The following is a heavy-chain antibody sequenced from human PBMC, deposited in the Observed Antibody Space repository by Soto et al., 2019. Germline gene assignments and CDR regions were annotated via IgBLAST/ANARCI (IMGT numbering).Heavy chain of an antibody. CDR2: ISPSSGGA. J-gene: IGHJ6*02. Sequence: QVQMVKSGPEMKKPGASVKVSCKASGYTFSDFYIHWVRQAPGQGLEWMGWISPSSGGANYAQKFQGRVTLTRDTSINTASMELSRLRSDDTALYYCARDLRLSGNGMDVWGQGTRVTVSS. CDR3: ARDLRLSGNGMDV. D-gene: IGHD3-10*01. CDR1: GYTFSDFY. V-gene: IGHV1-2*02.